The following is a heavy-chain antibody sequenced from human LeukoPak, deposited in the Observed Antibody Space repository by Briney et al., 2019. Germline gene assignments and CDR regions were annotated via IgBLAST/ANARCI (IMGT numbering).Heavy chain of an antibody. J-gene: IGHJ4*02. CDR2: IKQDGSEQ. D-gene: IGHD1-7*01. CDR1: VFTFSAYW. Sequence: GGSLRLSRAASVFTFSAYWMTWVRQAPGKALGGVANIKQDGSEQFYLESVKGRFTISRDNAENSLHLQMTSLRVGDTAIYYCASGTGWLIDYWGQGTLVTVSS. CDR3: ASGTGWLIDY. V-gene: IGHV3-7*01.